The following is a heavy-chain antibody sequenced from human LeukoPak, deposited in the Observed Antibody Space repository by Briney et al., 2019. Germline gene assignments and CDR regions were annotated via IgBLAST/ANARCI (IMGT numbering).Heavy chain of an antibody. Sequence: GGSLRLSCVASGLTLSNAWMTWVRQAPGKGLEWVARIKSKTDGGIKDYAAPVKGTFTISRDDSENTVYLQMNSLKIEDTAVYYCATGRSGYFDSWGQGTLVFVSS. CDR2: IKSKTDGGIK. CDR1: GLTLSNAW. J-gene: IGHJ4*02. V-gene: IGHV3-15*01. CDR3: ATGRSGYFDS.